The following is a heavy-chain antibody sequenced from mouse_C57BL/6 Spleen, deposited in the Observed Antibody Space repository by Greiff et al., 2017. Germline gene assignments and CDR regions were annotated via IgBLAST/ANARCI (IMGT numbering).Heavy chain of an antibody. CDR3: ARSHYYGSSRWYFDV. D-gene: IGHD1-1*01. Sequence: VQLVESGAELVRPGTSVKVSCKASGYAFTNYLIEWVKQRPGQGLEWIGVINPGSGGTNYNEKFKGKATLTADKSSSTAYMQLSSLTSEDSAVYFCARSHYYGSSRWYFDVWGTGTTVTVSS. J-gene: IGHJ1*03. CDR2: INPGSGGT. V-gene: IGHV1-54*01. CDR1: GYAFTNYL.